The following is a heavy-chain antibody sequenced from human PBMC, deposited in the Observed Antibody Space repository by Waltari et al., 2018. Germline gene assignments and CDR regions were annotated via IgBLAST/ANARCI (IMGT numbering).Heavy chain of an antibody. CDR1: GGSISSSSYY. J-gene: IGHJ4*02. V-gene: IGHV4-39*07. CDR3: ARRESSGSYYLFDY. CDR2: IYYSGST. Sequence: QLQLQESGPGLVKPSETLSLTCPVSGGSISSSSYYWGWIRQPPGKGLEWIGSIYYSGSTYYNPSLKSRVTISVDTSKNQFSLKLSSVTAADTAVYYCARRESSGSYYLFDYWGQGTLVTVSS. D-gene: IGHD1-26*01.